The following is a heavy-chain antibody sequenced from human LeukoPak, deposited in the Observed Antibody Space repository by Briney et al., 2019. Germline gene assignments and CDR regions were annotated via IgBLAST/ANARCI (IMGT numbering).Heavy chain of an antibody. CDR3: ARGLIVATIYHY. J-gene: IGHJ4*02. V-gene: IGHV4-34*01. D-gene: IGHD5-12*01. Sequence: SETLSLTCAVYGGSFSGYYWSWIRQPPGKGLEWIGEINHSGSTNYNPSLKSRVTISVDTSKNQFSLKLSSVTAADTAVYYCARGLIVATIYHYWGQGTLVTVSS. CDR1: GGSFSGYY. CDR2: INHSGST.